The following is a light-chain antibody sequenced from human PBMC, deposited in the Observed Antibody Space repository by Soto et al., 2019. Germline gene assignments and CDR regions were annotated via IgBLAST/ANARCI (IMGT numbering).Light chain of an antibody. Sequence: DIVLTQSPLSLPVTPGEPASISCRSSQSLLHSNGFHYLAWYLQKPGQSPQLLIYMGSNRASGVPDRFSGSGSGTDFTLKISRVEADDVGVYYCMQAVQTPFTFGPGTKVDIK. CDR2: MGS. V-gene: IGKV2-28*01. CDR1: QSLLHSNGFHY. CDR3: MQAVQTPFT. J-gene: IGKJ3*01.